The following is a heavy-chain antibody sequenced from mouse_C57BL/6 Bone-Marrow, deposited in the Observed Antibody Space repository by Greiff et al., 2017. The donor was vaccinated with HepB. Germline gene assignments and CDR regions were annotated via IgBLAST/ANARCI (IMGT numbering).Heavy chain of an antibody. CDR2: IRSKSSNYAT. J-gene: IGHJ1*03. D-gene: IGHD1-1*01. CDR3: VRPNYYGSHWYFDV. Sequence: EVMLVESGGGLVQPKGSLKLSCAASGFTFNTYAMHWVRQAPGKGLEWVARIRSKSSNYATYYADSVKDRFTISRDDSQSMLYLQMNNLKTEDTAMYYCVRPNYYGSHWYFDVWGTGTTVTVSS. CDR1: GFTFNTYA. V-gene: IGHV10-3*01.